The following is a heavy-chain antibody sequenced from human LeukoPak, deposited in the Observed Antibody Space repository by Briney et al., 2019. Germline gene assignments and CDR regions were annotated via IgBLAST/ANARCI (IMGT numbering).Heavy chain of an antibody. CDR3: AAHQGYCSGGGCGPY. J-gene: IGHJ4*02. CDR2: IGNDGSNK. D-gene: IGHD2-15*01. Sequence: PGGSLRLSRAASGFTFSTFGMHWVRQAPGKGLEWLAFIGNDGSNKYYVDSVKGRFTISRDNSKNTLYLQMNTLRAEDTAVYHCAAHQGYCSGGGCGPYWGQGTQVTVSS. CDR1: GFTFSTFG. V-gene: IGHV3-30*02.